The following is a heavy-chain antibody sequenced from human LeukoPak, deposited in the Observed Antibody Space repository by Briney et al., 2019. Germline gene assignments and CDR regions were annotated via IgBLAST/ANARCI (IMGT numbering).Heavy chain of an antibody. Sequence: SQTLSLTCTVSGGSISSGSYYWSWIRQPAGKGLEWIGRIYTSGSTHYNPSLKSRVTISVDTSKNQFSLKLSSVTAADTVVYYCAREFGYAVTSLDYWGQGTLVTVSS. CDR2: IYTSGST. V-gene: IGHV4-61*02. CDR3: AREFGYAVTSLDY. J-gene: IGHJ4*02. CDR1: GGSISSGSYY. D-gene: IGHD4-17*01.